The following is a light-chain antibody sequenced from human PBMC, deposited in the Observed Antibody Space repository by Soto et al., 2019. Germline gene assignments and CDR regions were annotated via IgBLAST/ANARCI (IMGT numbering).Light chain of an antibody. Sequence: ETVMTPSPATLSVSPVESATLSCRASQSVSNNLTWYQQKPGQPPRLLIYGASTRATGVPGRFSGSGSGTEFTLTISSLQSEDFAVYYCQQRDNWPPTWTFGQGTKVDIK. CDR2: GAS. V-gene: IGKV3-15*01. J-gene: IGKJ1*01. CDR1: QSVSNN. CDR3: QQRDNWPPTWT.